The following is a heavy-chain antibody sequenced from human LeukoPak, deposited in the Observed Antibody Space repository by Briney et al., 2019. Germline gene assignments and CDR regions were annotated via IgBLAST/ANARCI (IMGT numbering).Heavy chain of an antibody. CDR2: IYYSGST. Sequence: PSETLSLTCTVSAGSISSYYWSWIRQPPGKGLEWIGYIYYSGSTNYNPSLKSRVTISVDTSKNQFSLKLSSVTAADTAVYYCARHSXRPPYFDWLLPEYYFDYWGQGTLVTVSS. D-gene: IGHD3-9*01. V-gene: IGHV4-59*08. CDR3: ARHSXRPPYFDWLLPEYYFDY. J-gene: IGHJ4*02. CDR1: AGSISSYY.